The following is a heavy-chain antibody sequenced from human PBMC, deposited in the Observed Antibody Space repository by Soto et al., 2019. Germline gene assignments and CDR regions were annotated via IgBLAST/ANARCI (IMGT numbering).Heavy chain of an antibody. J-gene: IGHJ5*02. CDR3: AAYCYTMTCTHFHGYS. CDR1: GFRFRDYW. D-gene: IGHD3-16*02. Sequence: EVQLVESGGRLVQTGGSLRLSCAVSGFRFRDYWMSWVRQAPGKGLEWVANIKQDESDKYYVDSVKGRFTISRDNAKNALYLQMNSLRVEDTAVYYCAAYCYTMTCTHFHGYSWGQGTQVTVSS. CDR2: IKQDESDK. V-gene: IGHV3-7*03.